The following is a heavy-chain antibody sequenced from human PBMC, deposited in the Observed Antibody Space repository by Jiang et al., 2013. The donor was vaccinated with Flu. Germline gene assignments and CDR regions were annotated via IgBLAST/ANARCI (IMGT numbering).Heavy chain of an antibody. V-gene: IGHV3-33*01. Sequence: VQLLESGGGVVQPGRSLRLSCAASGFTFSSYGMHWVRQAPGKGLEWVAVIWYDGSNKYYADSVKGRFTISRDNSKNTLYLQMNSLRAEDTAVYYCARDGGGRAFDYWGQGTLGHRLL. CDR1: GFTFSSYG. J-gene: IGHJ4*02. CDR2: IWYDGSNK. D-gene: IGHD3-10*01. CDR3: ARDGGGRAFDY.